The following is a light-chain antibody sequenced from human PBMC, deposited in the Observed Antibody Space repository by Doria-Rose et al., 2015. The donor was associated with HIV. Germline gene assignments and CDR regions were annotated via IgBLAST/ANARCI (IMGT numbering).Light chain of an antibody. J-gene: IGKJ1*01. CDR1: QSFSSTY. Sequence: TQSPGTLTMSPGERATLSCRASQSFSSTYLAWYQQLPGQAHSLLIYDGSTSATGIPDRFSDSGSGTDFTLNTNRLEPEDLALYYCHEYGSSWTFGQGTKVEI. V-gene: IGKV3-20*01. CDR3: HEYGSSWT. CDR2: DGS.